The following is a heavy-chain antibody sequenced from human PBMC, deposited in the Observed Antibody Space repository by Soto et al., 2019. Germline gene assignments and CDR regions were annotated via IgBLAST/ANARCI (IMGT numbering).Heavy chain of an antibody. CDR1: GFTVSKNY. V-gene: IGHV3-66*04. Sequence: EVQLVESGGGLVQPGGSLRLSCEASGFTVSKNYMNWVRQAPGKGLEWVSVIDSGGSTNYADSVKDRFTISRDNSKNTLYLQMNGLRVEDTAVYYCARRPPDGGVWSGTYRYYYYGMDVWGQGTTVTVSS. J-gene: IGHJ6*02. CDR3: ARRPPDGGVWSGTYRYYYYGMDV. D-gene: IGHD2-8*02. CDR2: IDSGGST.